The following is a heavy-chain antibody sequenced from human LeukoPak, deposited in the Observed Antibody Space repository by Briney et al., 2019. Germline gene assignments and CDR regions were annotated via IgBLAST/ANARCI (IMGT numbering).Heavy chain of an antibody. CDR3: AVRRGIYY. CDR1: GFPFSTYA. Sequence: GGSLRLSCAASGFPFSTYAMGWVRQAPGKGLEWVSSISGRGDITKYADSMKGRFTISRDNSKNTLYLQMNSLRAEDTAVYYCAVRRGIYYWGQGTLVTVSS. J-gene: IGHJ4*02. CDR2: ISGRGDIT. V-gene: IGHV3-23*01.